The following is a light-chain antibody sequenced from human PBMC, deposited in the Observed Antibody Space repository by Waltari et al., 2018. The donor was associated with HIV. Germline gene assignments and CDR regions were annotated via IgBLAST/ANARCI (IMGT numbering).Light chain of an antibody. CDR3: QSYDSSLTVVI. Sequence: QSVLTQPPSVSGAPGQRVTISCTGSSSNIGAGYDVHWSQQVPGTAPKLLIFGNSNRPSGLPDRFSGSKSATSASLAITGRQAEDEADYYCQSYDSSLTVVIFGGGTKLTVL. J-gene: IGLJ2*01. CDR2: GNS. V-gene: IGLV1-40*01. CDR1: SSNIGAGYD.